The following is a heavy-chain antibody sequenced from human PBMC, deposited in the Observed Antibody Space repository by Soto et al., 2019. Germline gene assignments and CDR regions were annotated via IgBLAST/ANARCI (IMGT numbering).Heavy chain of an antibody. CDR1: GFTFSNYA. D-gene: IGHD4-17*01. CDR2: INKGGNYT. J-gene: IGHJ4*02. CDR3: DKWEVTTGY. Sequence: PVGSLRLSCAASGFTFSNYAMTWVRQAPGKRLEWVSAINKGGNYTYYADSVKGRFTISRDNSKNTLYLQMNSLRAEDTAVYYCDKWEVTTGYWGQGTLVTVSS. V-gene: IGHV3-23*05.